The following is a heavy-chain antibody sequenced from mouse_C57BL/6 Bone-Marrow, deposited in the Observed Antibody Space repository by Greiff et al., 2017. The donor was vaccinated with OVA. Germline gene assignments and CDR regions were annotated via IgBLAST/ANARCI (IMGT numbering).Heavy chain of an antibody. CDR2: IPPSDSDT. CDR3: AMSGLWYEWGAYAMDY. J-gene: IGHJ4*01. CDR1: GYTFPSYW. Sequence: QVQLQQPGAELLKPGASVKVSCKASGYTFPSYWMHWVKQRPGQGLEWIGRIPPSDSDTNYNQQFKGKATFTVDNSSSTAYMQLSSLTAEDSAVYYCAMSGLWYEWGAYAMDYWGQGTSVTVSS. V-gene: IGHV1-74*01. D-gene: IGHD2-1*01.